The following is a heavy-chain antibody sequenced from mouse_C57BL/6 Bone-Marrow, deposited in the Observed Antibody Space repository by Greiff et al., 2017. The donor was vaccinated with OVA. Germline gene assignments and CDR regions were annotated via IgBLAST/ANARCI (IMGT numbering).Heavy chain of an antibody. CDR3: AKRWLLLSFDY. J-gene: IGHJ2*01. CDR2: IYPGDGDT. CDR1: GYAFSSSW. D-gene: IGHD2-3*01. Sequence: QVQLQQSGPELVKPGASVKISCKASGYAFSSSWMNWVKQRPGKGLEWIGRIYPGDGDTNYNGKFKGKATLTADKSSSTAYMQLSSLTSEESAVYFCAKRWLLLSFDYWGQGTTLTVSS. V-gene: IGHV1-82*01.